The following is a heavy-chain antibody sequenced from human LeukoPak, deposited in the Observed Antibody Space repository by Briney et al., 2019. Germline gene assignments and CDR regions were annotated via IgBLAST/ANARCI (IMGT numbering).Heavy chain of an antibody. D-gene: IGHD3-16*01. J-gene: IGHJ4*02. CDR3: ASSWAR. CDR1: GFTFSSYW. Sequence: TGGSLRLSCAASGFTFSSYWMSWVRQAPGKGLEWVGRIKSKTDGGTTDYAAPVKGRFTISRDDSKNTLYLQMNNLKTEDTAVYYCASSWARWGQGTLVTVAS. CDR2: IKSKTDGGTT. V-gene: IGHV3-15*01.